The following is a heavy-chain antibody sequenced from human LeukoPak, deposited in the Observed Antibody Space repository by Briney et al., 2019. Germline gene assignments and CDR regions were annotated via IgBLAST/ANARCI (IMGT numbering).Heavy chain of an antibody. J-gene: IGHJ4*02. CDR1: GFTFSSYA. V-gene: IGHV3-23*01. CDR2: ISGSGGST. CDR3: AKDVMVRGVIINYFDY. Sequence: PGGSQRLSCAASGFTFSSYAMTWVRQAPGKGLEWVSAISGSGGSTYYADSVKGRFTISRDNSKNTLYLQMNSLRAEDTAIYYCAKDVMVRGVIINYFDYWGQGTLVTVSS. D-gene: IGHD3-10*01.